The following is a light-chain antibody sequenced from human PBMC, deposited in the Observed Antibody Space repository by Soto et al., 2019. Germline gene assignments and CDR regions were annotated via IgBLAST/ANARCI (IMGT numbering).Light chain of an antibody. CDR1: SSDVGGYKF. Sequence: QSALTQPASVSASPGKSITISCTGTSSDVGGYKFVSWYQHHPGKAPKLMIYEVNNRPSGVSNRFSGSKSGNTASLTISRLQPEDEADYYCLSYTSANTRVFGGGTKLTVL. CDR3: LSYTSANTRV. CDR2: EVN. J-gene: IGLJ3*02. V-gene: IGLV2-14*01.